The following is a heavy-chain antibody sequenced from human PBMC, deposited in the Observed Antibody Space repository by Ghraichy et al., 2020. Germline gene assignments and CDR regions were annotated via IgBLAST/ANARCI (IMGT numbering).Heavy chain of an antibody. CDR1: GFTFSSYG. J-gene: IGHJ4*02. Sequence: GESLNISCAASGFTFSSYGMHWVRQAPGKGLEWVAVIWYDGSNKYYADSVKGRFTISRDNSKNTLYLQMNSLRAEDTAVYYCAREGRTEYSSSPFDYWGQGTLVTVSS. CDR3: AREGRTEYSSSPFDY. CDR2: IWYDGSNK. D-gene: IGHD6-6*01. V-gene: IGHV3-33*01.